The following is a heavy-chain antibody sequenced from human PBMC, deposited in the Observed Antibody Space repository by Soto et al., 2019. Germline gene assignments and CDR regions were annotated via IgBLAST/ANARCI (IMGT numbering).Heavy chain of an antibody. CDR1: GGTFSSYA. D-gene: IGHD3-9*01. J-gene: IGHJ4*02. CDR2: IIPIFGTA. V-gene: IGHV1-69*13. Sequence: GASVKVSCKASGGTFSSYAISWVRQAPGQGLEWMGGIIPIFGTANYAQKFQGRVTITADESTSTAYMELSSLRSEDTAVYYCAREEGGGLRYFDWLLRVGPRFFDYWGQGTLVTVSS. CDR3: AREEGGGLRYFDWLLRVGPRFFDY.